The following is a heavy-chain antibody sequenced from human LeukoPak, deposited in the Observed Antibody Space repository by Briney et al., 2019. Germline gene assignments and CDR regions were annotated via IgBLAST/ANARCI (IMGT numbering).Heavy chain of an antibody. Sequence: GGSLRLSCAASGFTFSSYGMHWVRQAPGKGLEWVAFIRYDGSNKYYADSVKGRFTISRDNSKNTLYLQMNSLRAEDTAVYYCAKDGDIVVVPAATPYYYYYYMDVWGKGTTVTVSS. D-gene: IGHD2-2*01. CDR3: AKDGDIVVVPAATPYYYYYYMDV. V-gene: IGHV3-30*02. CDR2: IRYDGSNK. CDR1: GFTFSSYG. J-gene: IGHJ6*03.